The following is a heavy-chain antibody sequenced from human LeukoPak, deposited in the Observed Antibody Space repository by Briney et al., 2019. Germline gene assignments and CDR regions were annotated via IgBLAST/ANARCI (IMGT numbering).Heavy chain of an antibody. Sequence: QAGGSLRLSCSVSAFTFSISAMHWVRRAPGKGLEWVSIIWFDGSNKYYADSVKGRFTVSRDNSKNTVYLQMNSLRVEDTAVYYCARDRQWELDFWGQGTLVTVSS. CDR3: ARDRQWELDF. J-gene: IGHJ4*02. CDR1: AFTFSISA. D-gene: IGHD1-26*01. CDR2: IWFDGSNK. V-gene: IGHV3-33*01.